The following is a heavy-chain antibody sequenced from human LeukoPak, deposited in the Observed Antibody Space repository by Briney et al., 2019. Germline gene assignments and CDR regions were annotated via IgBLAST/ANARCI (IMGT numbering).Heavy chain of an antibody. CDR3: AKGDSD. CDR1: GFTFTKYD. CDR2: MQYDGSNK. V-gene: IGHV3-30*02. J-gene: IGHJ4*02. Sequence: GGSLRLYCAACGFTFTKYDMHWVRQAPGKGLEWVAFMQYDGSNKYYSDSVKGRFTISRDNSKNTLYLQMNSLRIEDTAVYYCAKGDSDWGQGTLVTVSS. D-gene: IGHD2-21*01.